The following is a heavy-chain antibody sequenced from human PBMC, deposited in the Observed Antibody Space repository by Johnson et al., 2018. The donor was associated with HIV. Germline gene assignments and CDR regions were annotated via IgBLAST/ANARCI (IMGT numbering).Heavy chain of an antibody. CDR3: ARVRVGAILADAFDI. CDR2: NSYDGSNK. CDR1: GSLFSSYA. Sequence: VLLLESGGGVVRPGTSLRLSCAASGSLFSSYALHWVRQAPGKGLEWVAVNSYDGSNKYYADSVKGRFTISRDNSKNTLYLQMNSLRAEDTAVYYCARVRVGAILADAFDIWGQVTMVTVSS. V-gene: IGHV3-30*04. J-gene: IGHJ3*02. D-gene: IGHD2-15*01.